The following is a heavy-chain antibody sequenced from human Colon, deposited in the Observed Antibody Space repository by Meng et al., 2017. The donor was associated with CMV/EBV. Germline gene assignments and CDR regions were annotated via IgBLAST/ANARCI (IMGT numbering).Heavy chain of an antibody. Sequence: CAFYGGSLTGHYCSWIRQSPGKGLEWIGEINYSQTINYNPSLKSRVTISADMSKNQCSLKLRSVTAADGAVYYCARRVGSGKYYFDSWSQGSLVTVSS. J-gene: IGHJ4*02. CDR1: GGSLTGHY. V-gene: IGHV4-34*01. CDR3: ARRVGSGKYYFDS. D-gene: IGHD3-10*01. CDR2: INYSQTI.